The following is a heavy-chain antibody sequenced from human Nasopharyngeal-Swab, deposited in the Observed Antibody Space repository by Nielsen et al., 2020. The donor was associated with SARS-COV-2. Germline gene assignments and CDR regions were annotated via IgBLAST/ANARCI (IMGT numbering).Heavy chain of an antibody. D-gene: IGHD6-19*01. V-gene: IGHV4-39*01. Sequence: TFSSYWMSWVRQAPGKGLEWIGSIYYSGSTYYNPSLKSRVTISVDTSKNQFSLKLSSVTAADTAVYYCARRGSSGWYGEWGQGTLVTVSS. J-gene: IGHJ4*02. CDR2: IYYSGST. CDR3: ARRGSSGWYGE. CDR1: TFSSYW.